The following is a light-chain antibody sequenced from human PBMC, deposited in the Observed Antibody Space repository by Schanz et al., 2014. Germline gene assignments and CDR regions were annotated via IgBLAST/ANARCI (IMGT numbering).Light chain of an antibody. CDR3: CSYAGSYPVV. CDR1: SSDIGNYDY. J-gene: IGLJ2*01. CDR2: DVG. V-gene: IGLV2-14*03. Sequence: QSALTQPASVSGSPGQSITISCTGTSSDIGNYDYVSWYRQHPGKAPKLIIYDVGDRPSGVSNRFSGSKSVNTASLTISGLQAEDEADYYCCSYAGSYPVVFGGGTKLTVL.